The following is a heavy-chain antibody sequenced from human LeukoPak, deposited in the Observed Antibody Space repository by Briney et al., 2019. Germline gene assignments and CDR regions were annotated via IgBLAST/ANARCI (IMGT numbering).Heavy chain of an antibody. Sequence: SETLSLTCTVSGGSISNYFWSWIRQPPGKGLEWVGYIYYSGTTSYSPSLKSQLTISIDTSKNQFSLKLSSVTAADTAVYYCAREKGTGTTFDYWGQGTLVTVSS. D-gene: IGHD1-7*01. CDR1: GGSISNYF. CDR2: IYYSGTT. V-gene: IGHV4-59*01. CDR3: AREKGTGTTFDY. J-gene: IGHJ4*02.